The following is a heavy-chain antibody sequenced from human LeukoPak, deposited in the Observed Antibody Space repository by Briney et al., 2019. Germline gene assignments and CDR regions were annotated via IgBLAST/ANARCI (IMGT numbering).Heavy chain of an antibody. CDR2: IYYRGST. V-gene: IGHV4-59*01. CDR1: GGSISNYY. CDR3: ARGTYYSDSSGYSYYSYYYMDV. J-gene: IGHJ6*03. Sequence: SETLSLTCTVSGGSISNYYWSWIRQPPGKGLKWIGYIYYRGSTIYSPSLKSRVTISLDTSKNQFSLKLSSVTAADTAVYFCARGTYYSDSSGYSYYSYYYMDVWGKGTTVTISS. D-gene: IGHD3-22*01.